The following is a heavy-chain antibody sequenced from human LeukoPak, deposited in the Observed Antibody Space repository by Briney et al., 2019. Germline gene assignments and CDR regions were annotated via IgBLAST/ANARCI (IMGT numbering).Heavy chain of an antibody. D-gene: IGHD6-19*01. V-gene: IGHV3-66*01. CDR3: ATIVSDSSGWYHFDH. J-gene: IGHJ4*02. Sequence: GGSLRLSCAASGFTVSSKYLAWVRQAPGKGREWVSFINSGGTTNYADSVKGRFTISRDYSKNTLNLQMNSLRAEDTAVYYCATIVSDSSGWYHFDHWGQGALVTVSS. CDR2: INSGGTT. CDR1: GFTVSSKY.